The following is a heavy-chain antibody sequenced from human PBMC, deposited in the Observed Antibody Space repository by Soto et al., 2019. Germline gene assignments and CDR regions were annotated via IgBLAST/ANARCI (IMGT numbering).Heavy chain of an antibody. D-gene: IGHD2-2*01. J-gene: IGHJ3*02. CDR1: GGTFSSYA. Sequence: SVKVSCKASGGTFSSYAISWVRQAPGQGLEWMGGIIPIFGTANYAQKFQGRVTITADKSTSTAYMELSSLGSEDTAVYYCARVAPDIVVVPAAIGGAFDIWGQGTMVTVSS. V-gene: IGHV1-69*06. CDR2: IIPIFGTA. CDR3: ARVAPDIVVVPAAIGGAFDI.